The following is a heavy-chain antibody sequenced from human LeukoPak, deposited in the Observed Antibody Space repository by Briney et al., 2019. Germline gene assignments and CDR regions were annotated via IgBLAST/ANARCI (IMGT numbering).Heavy chain of an antibody. J-gene: IGHJ4*02. V-gene: IGHV4-34*01. CDR2: INHSGST. Sequence: SETLSLTCAVYGVSFSGYYWSWIRQPPGRGLEWIGEINHSGSTNYNPSLKSRVTISVDTSKNQFSLKLSSVTAADTAVYYCARGVREYYYDSSGYHDYWGQGTLVTVSS. D-gene: IGHD3-22*01. CDR1: GVSFSGYY. CDR3: ARGVREYYYDSSGYHDY.